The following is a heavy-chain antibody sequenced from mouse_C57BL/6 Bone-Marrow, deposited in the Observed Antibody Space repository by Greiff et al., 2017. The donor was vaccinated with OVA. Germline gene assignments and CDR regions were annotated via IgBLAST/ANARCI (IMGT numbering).Heavy chain of an antibody. CDR2: INYDGSST. V-gene: IGHV5-16*01. Sequence: EVKVVESEGGLVQPGSSMKLSCTASGFTFSDYYMAWVRQVPEKGLEWVANINYDGSSTYYLDSLKSRFIISRDNAKNILYLQMSSLKSEDTATYYCARDRRDYYGSSFAMDYWGQGTSVTVSS. J-gene: IGHJ4*01. CDR3: ARDRRDYYGSSFAMDY. CDR1: GFTFSDYY. D-gene: IGHD1-1*01.